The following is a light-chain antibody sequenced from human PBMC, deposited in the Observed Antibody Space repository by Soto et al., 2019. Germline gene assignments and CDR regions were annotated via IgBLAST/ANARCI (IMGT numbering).Light chain of an antibody. CDR3: QQYISYPLT. CDR2: ASS. J-gene: IGKJ4*01. Sequence: DIQLTQSPSSLAASVGDRVTITCRASQGVRTWLAWHQQKPEKAPMSLVYASSKLQSGVPSRFNGTGSGTEFTLTISRLQPEYVATYFCQQYISYPLTFGGGTKVEIK. V-gene: IGKV1D-16*01. CDR1: QGVRTW.